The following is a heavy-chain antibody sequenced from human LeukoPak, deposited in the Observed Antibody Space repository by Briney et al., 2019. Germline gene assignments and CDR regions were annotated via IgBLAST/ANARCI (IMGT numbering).Heavy chain of an antibody. CDR2: ISGSGGST. CDR1: GFTFSSYA. J-gene: IGHJ5*02. V-gene: IGHV3-23*01. D-gene: IGHD3-3*01. Sequence: PGGSLRLSCAASGFTFSSYAMSWVRQAPGKGLEWVSAISGSGGSTYYADSVKGRFTISRDNSKNTLYLQMNSLRAEDTAVYYCAKDHFGPWYYDFWSGYALGWADNWFDPWGQGTLVTVSS. CDR3: AKDHFGPWYYDFWSGYALGWADNWFDP.